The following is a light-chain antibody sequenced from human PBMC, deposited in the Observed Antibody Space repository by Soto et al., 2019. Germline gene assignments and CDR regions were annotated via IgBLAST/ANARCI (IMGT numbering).Light chain of an antibody. CDR2: HAS. CDR1: QSVSNTY. Sequence: EIVLTQSPATLSLSPGERATLSCGASQSVSNTYLAWYQHKPGLAPRLLVYHASSRATGIPDRFSGSGSGTDFTLTISRLEPEDFAVYYCQHYGSSLAFGGGTMVEIK. CDR3: QHYGSSLA. J-gene: IGKJ4*01. V-gene: IGKV3D-20*01.